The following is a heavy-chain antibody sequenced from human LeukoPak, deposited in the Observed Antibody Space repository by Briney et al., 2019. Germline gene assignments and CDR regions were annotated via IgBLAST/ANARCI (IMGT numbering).Heavy chain of an antibody. CDR2: INQDGRAK. J-gene: IGHJ4*02. D-gene: IGHD3-22*01. CDR3: ASSHDSSGND. V-gene: IGHV3-7*01. CDR1: GFTFSNYW. Sequence: GSLRLSCAASGFTFSNYWMSWFRQAPGKGLEWVGNINQDGRAKYYVDSVKGRFTISRDNAKNSVYLQMNSLRDEDTAVYYCASSHDSSGNDWGQGTLVTVSS.